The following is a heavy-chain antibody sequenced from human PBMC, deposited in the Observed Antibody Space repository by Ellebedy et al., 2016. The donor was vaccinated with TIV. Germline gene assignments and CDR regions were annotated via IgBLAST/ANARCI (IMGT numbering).Heavy chain of an antibody. J-gene: IGHJ6*02. CDR1: GGTFSSYA. CDR3: ASVTQTATIVGAPGHYYGMDV. CDR2: IIPIFGTA. D-gene: IGHD1-26*01. V-gene: IGHV1-69*13. Sequence: AASVKVSCKASGGTFSSYAISWVRQAPGQGLEWMGGIIPIFGTANYAQKFQGRVTITADESTSTAYMELSSLRSEDTAVYYCASVTQTATIVGAPGHYYGMDVWGQGTTVTVSS.